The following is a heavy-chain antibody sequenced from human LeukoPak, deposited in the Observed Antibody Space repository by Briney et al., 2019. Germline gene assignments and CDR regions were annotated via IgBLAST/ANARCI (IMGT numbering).Heavy chain of an antibody. CDR3: ARGPTYYDILTGYEFDP. J-gene: IGHJ5*02. D-gene: IGHD3-9*01. Sequence: ASVTVSCKASGYTFTSYGSSWVRQAPGQGLEWMGWISAYNGNTNYAQKLQGRVTMTTDTSTSTAYMELRSLRSDDTAVYYCARGPTYYDILTGYEFDPWGQGTLVTVSS. V-gene: IGHV1-18*01. CDR2: ISAYNGNT. CDR1: GYTFTSYG.